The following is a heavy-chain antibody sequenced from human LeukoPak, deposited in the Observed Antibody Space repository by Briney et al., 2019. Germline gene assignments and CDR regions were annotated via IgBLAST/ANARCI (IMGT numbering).Heavy chain of an antibody. Sequence: ASVKVSCKASGYTFTGYYMHWVRQAPGQGLEWMGWINPNSGGTNYAQKFQGRVTMTRDTSTSTAYMELSRLRSDDTAVYYCARVLGQDSGSCPPLDYFDYWGQGTLVTVSS. D-gene: IGHD1-26*01. V-gene: IGHV1-2*02. CDR2: INPNSGGT. CDR1: GYTFTGYY. CDR3: ARVLGQDSGSCPPLDYFDY. J-gene: IGHJ4*02.